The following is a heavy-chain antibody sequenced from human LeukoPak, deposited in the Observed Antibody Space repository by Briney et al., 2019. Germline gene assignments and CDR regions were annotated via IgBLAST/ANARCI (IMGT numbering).Heavy chain of an antibody. Sequence: SQTLSLTCTVSVGSISSGGYYWSWIRQPPGKGLEWIGYIYHSGSTYYNPSLKSRVTISVDRSKNQFSLKLSSVTAADTAVYYCARSKRWQQLGEYFQHWGQGTLVTVSS. CDR1: VGSISSGGYY. V-gene: IGHV4-30-2*01. CDR3: ARSKRWQQLGEYFQH. J-gene: IGHJ1*01. D-gene: IGHD6-13*01. CDR2: IYHSGST.